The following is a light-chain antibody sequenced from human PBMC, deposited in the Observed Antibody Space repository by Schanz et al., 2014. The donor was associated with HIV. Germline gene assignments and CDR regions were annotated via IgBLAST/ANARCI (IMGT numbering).Light chain of an antibody. CDR2: EDY. Sequence: QSALTQPASVSGSPGQSITISCTGTSSNIGTYDLVSWYQQHPGKAPKVIIYEDYKRPSGVSNRFSGSKSGNTASLTISGLRAEDEADYHCCSYAGNTTGVFGGGTKVTVL. CDR1: SSNIGTYDL. V-gene: IGLV2-23*01. J-gene: IGLJ3*02. CDR3: CSYAGNTTGV.